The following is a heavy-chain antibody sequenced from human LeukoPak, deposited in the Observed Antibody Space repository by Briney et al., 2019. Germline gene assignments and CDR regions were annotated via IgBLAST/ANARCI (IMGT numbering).Heavy chain of an antibody. Sequence: ASVKVSCKASGYTFTGYYMHWVRQAPGQGLEWMGWINPNSGGTNYAQKFQGRVTMTRDTSTSTVYMELSSLRSEDTAVYYCASAFSTRGWFGYWGQGTLVTVSS. J-gene: IGHJ5*01. CDR2: INPNSGGT. V-gene: IGHV1-2*02. CDR1: GYTFTGYY. CDR3: ASAFSTRGWFGY.